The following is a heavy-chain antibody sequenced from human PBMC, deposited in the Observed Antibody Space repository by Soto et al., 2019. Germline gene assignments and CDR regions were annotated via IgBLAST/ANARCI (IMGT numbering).Heavy chain of an antibody. CDR1: GFTFSSYA. Sequence: GGSLRLSCAASGFTFSSYAMSWVRQAPGKGLEWVSAISGSGGSTYYADSVKGRFTISRDNSKNTLYLQMNSLRAEDTAVYYCAKAELDGEDYYYYYMDVWGKGTTVTVSS. CDR2: ISGSGGST. D-gene: IGHD4-17*01. V-gene: IGHV3-23*01. CDR3: AKAELDGEDYYYYYMDV. J-gene: IGHJ6*03.